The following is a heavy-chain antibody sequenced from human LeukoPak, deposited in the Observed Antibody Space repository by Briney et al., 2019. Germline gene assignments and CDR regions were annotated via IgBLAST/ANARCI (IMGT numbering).Heavy chain of an antibody. V-gene: IGHV1-2*06. CDR2: INPNSGGT. CDR3: ARAYYYGSGSYSRFDP. Sequence: ASVKVSCKASGYTFTCYYMHWVRQAPGQGLEWMGRINPNSGGTNYAQKFQGRVTMTRDTSISTAYMELSRLRSDDTAVYYCARAYYYGSGSYSRFDPWGQGTLVTVSS. J-gene: IGHJ5*02. CDR1: GYTFTCYY. D-gene: IGHD3-10*01.